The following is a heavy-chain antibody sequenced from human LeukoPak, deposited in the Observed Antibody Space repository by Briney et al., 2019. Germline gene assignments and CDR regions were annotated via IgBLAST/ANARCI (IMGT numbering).Heavy chain of an antibody. CDR1: GFTFTNYE. J-gene: IGHJ6*02. Sequence: GGSLRLSCAASGFTFTNYEMNWVRQAPGKGLEWVSYISRGASTMDYADSVKGRFTISRDNANHSLYLQMNSLRVEDTAAYYCARDAPSRMDVWGQGTTVTVSS. CDR2: ISRGASTM. V-gene: IGHV3-48*03. CDR3: ARDAPSRMDV.